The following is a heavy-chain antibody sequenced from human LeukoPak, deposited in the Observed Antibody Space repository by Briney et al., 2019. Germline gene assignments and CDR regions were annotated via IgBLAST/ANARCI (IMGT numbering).Heavy chain of an antibody. V-gene: IGHV3-7*01. CDR3: ARDLAGHYYGSGSSFDY. J-gene: IGHJ4*02. CDR1: RFTFSAYW. D-gene: IGHD3-10*01. CDR2: IREDGSEK. Sequence: PGGSLRLSCAASRFTFSAYWMSWVRQAPGKGLEWVANIREDGSEKYYVDSVKGQFTISRDNAKNSLFLQMDSLRAEDTAVYYCARDLAGHYYGSGSSFDYWGQGTLVTVSS.